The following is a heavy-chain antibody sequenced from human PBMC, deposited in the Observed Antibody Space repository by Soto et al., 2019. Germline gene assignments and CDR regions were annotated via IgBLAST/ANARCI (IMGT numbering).Heavy chain of an antibody. J-gene: IGHJ4*02. D-gene: IGHD4-17*01. CDR2: INSDGNTI. CDR1: GFTFISLW. V-gene: IGHV3-74*01. CDR3: ARGTQTTVTTRLFDC. Sequence: GGSLRLSSTASGFTFISLWIRWVRQIPGKGLVWVSLINSDGNTITYADSVKGRFTISRDNAKNTLYQQMNSLRAEDTAVYYCARGTQTTVTTRLFDCWGQGTLVTVSS.